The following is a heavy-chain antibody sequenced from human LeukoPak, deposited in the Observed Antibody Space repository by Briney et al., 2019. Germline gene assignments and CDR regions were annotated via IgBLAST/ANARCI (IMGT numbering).Heavy chain of an antibody. CDR3: ARYCSSTSCSTNWFDP. Sequence: SETLSLTCTVSGGSIISSDYHWGWVRQPPGKGLEWIGTISYSGNTDYNPSLRSRVTISVDTSNNQFSLRLGSVTAADTAVYHCARYCSSTSCSTNWFDPWGQGTLVTVSS. CDR1: GGSIISSDYH. CDR2: ISYSGNT. J-gene: IGHJ5*02. D-gene: IGHD2-2*02. V-gene: IGHV4-39*01.